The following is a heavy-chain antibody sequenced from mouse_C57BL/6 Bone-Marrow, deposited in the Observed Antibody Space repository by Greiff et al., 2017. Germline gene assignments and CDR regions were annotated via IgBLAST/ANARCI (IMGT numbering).Heavy chain of an antibody. CDR1: GYTFTSYG. CDR2: IYPRSGNT. J-gene: IGHJ4*01. V-gene: IGHV1-81*01. Sequence: QVHVKQSGAELARPGASVKLSCKASGYTFTSYGISWVKQRTGQGLEWIGEIYPRSGNTYYNEKFKGKATLTADKSSSTAYMELRSLTSEDSAVYFCARREFITTVRDYWGQGTSVTVSS. D-gene: IGHD1-1*01. CDR3: ARREFITTVRDY.